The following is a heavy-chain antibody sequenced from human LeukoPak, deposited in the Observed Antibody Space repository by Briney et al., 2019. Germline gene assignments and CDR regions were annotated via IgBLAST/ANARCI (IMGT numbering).Heavy chain of an antibody. V-gene: IGHV3-11*01. J-gene: IGHJ6*02. CDR2: ITNGGSTI. D-gene: IGHD3-9*01. Sequence: GGSLRPSFAASGFTSSDYNMNWVRQAPGKGLEWVSYITNGGSTIHHADSVKGRFTISRDNAKKTLYLQMNSLRAEDTAVYYCARSIGLTGGGVDVWGQGTTVTVSS. CDR3: ARSIGLTGGGVDV. CDR1: GFTSSDYN.